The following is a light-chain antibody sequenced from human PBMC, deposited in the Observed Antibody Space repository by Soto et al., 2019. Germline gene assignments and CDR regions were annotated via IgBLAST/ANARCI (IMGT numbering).Light chain of an antibody. CDR1: QRVSSSY. Sequence: ETVLTQSPGTLSLSPGERVTLSCRTSQRVSSSYLAWYQQKPGQAPRLLMFGASSRATDIPARFSGSGSGTHITLTISRLEPEDFAVYYCQQYDNSPYTFGQGTKLEIK. CDR2: GAS. CDR3: QQYDNSPYT. J-gene: IGKJ2*01. V-gene: IGKV3-20*01.